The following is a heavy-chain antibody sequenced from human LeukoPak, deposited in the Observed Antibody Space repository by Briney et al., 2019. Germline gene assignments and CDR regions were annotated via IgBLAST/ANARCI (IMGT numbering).Heavy chain of an antibody. Sequence: SETLSLTCTVSGYSISSGYYWGWIRQPPGKGLEWIGSIYHSGSTYYNPSLKSRVTISVDTSKNQFSLKLSSVTAADTAVYYCARGRRRIVFDYWGQGTLVTVSS. D-gene: IGHD2-15*01. CDR2: IYHSGST. CDR3: ARGRRRIVFDY. CDR1: GYSISSGYY. V-gene: IGHV4-38-2*02. J-gene: IGHJ4*02.